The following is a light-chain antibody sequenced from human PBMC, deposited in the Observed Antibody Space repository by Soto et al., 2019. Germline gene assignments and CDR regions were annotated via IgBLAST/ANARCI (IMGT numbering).Light chain of an antibody. CDR1: QSVSSY. CDR3: QQRSNCPPHFT. Sequence: EIVLTQSPVTLSLSPGERATLSCRASQSVSSYLAWYQQKPGQAPRLLIYDASNRATGIPARFSGSGSGTDFTLTTSSLEPEDFAVYYCQQRSNCPPHFTFGPGTKVHIK. J-gene: IGKJ3*01. V-gene: IGKV3-11*01. CDR2: DAS.